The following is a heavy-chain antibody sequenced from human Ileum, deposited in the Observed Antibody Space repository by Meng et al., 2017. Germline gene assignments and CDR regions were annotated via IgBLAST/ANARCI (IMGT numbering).Heavy chain of an antibody. Sequence: ASVKVSCKASGYKFTSFDIHWVRQATGQGLEWMGLMNPNSGNSGYAQKLQGRLTMTRNTSIGTAYMELSSVTSEDTAVYFCASGLKYRGGWYPYYSYAMDVWGQGTTVTVSS. V-gene: IGHV1-8*01. CDR1: GYKFTSFD. J-gene: IGHJ6*02. CDR2: MNPNSGNS. CDR3: ASGLKYRGGWYPYYSYAMDV. D-gene: IGHD6-19*01.